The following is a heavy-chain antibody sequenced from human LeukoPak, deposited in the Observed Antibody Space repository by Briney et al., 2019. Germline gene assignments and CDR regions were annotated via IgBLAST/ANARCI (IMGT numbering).Heavy chain of an antibody. Sequence: SETLSLTCAVSGGSISSLYWSWIRQPPGKGLEWIGYIYYTGSTNYNPSLKSRVTMFVDMSKNQFSLKLSSVTAADTAVYYCGSGSYYFDYWGQGTLVTVST. J-gene: IGHJ4*02. D-gene: IGHD3-10*01. CDR3: GSGSYYFDY. V-gene: IGHV4-59*08. CDR2: IYYTGST. CDR1: GGSISSLY.